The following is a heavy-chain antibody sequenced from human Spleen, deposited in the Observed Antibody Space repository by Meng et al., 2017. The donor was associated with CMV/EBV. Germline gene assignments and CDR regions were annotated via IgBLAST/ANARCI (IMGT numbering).Heavy chain of an antibody. J-gene: IGHJ4*02. V-gene: IGHV3-30*04. D-gene: IGHD3-3*01. Sequence: GESLKISCAASGFTFSSYAIHWVRQAPGKGLEWVAVIAFDGYNKYYADSEKGRFTISRDNSKNTVHLQMNSLRAEDTAEYYCARSGKVYYDFWSGLDYWGQGTLVTVSS. CDR2: IAFDGYNK. CDR1: GFTFSSYA. CDR3: ARSGKVYYDFWSGLDY.